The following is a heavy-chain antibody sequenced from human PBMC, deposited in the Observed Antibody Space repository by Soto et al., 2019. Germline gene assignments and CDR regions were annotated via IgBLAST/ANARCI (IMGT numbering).Heavy chain of an antibody. CDR1: GASISSTDYY. J-gene: IGHJ4*02. V-gene: IGHV4-30-4*01. CDR3: ARGTPLDF. Sequence: PSETLSLTCTVSGASISSTDYYWSWIRQPPGKGLEWIGYIFNAEGTSYNPSLKSRLTISADTSKNQFSLKLFSVTAADTAVYYCARGTPLDFWGQGTLVTVSS. CDR2: IFNAEGT.